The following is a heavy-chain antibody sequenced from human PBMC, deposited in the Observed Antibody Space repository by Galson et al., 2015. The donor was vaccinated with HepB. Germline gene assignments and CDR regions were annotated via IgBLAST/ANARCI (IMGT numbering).Heavy chain of an antibody. V-gene: IGHV1-2*02. CDR1: GYTFTGYY. CDR2: INPNSGGT. J-gene: IGHJ6*02. Sequence: SVKVSCKASGYTFTGYYMHWVRQAPGQGLEWMGWINPNSGGTNYAQKFQGRVTMTRDTSISTAYMELSRLRSDDTAVYYCARVAGGDRNYYYYGMDVWGQGTTVTVSS. D-gene: IGHD2-21*02. CDR3: ARVAGGDRNYYYYGMDV.